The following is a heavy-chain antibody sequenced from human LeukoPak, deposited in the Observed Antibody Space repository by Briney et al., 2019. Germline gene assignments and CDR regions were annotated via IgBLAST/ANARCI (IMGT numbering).Heavy chain of an antibody. V-gene: IGHV3-11*01. Sequence: PGGSLRLSCAASGFTFSDYYMSWIRQAPGKGLEWVSYISSSGSTIYYADSVKGRFTISRDNAKNSLYLQMNSLRAEDTAVYYCARRFPRYGAPASWDIWGQGTMVTVSS. J-gene: IGHJ3*02. CDR3: ARRFPRYGAPASWDI. CDR1: GFTFSDYY. CDR2: ISSSGSTI. D-gene: IGHD4-17*01.